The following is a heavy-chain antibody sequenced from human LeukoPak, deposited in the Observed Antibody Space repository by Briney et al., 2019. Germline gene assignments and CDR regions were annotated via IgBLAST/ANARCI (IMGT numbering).Heavy chain of an antibody. V-gene: IGHV1-69*13. Sequence: GASVKVSCKASGGTFSSYAISWVRQAPGQGLEWMGGIIPIFGTANYAQKFQGRVTITADESTSTAYMELSSLRSEDTAVYYCASVVRSGSYYLWFDPWGQGTLVTVSS. CDR3: ASVVRSGSYYLWFDP. CDR2: IIPIFGTA. D-gene: IGHD1-26*01. J-gene: IGHJ5*02. CDR1: GGTFSSYA.